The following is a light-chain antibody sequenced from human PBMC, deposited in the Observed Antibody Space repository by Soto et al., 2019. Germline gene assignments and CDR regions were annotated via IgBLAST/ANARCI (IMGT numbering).Light chain of an antibody. CDR1: QGIRNE. CDR2: AAS. Sequence: AIQVTQSPSSLSASEGDRVTITCRASQGIRNELSWYQQKPGKAPKFLIFAASNLQSGVPSRFSGSGSGTDFTHTISSLQPEDFATYFCLQDDDYPFTFGGGTKVDIK. CDR3: LQDDDYPFT. V-gene: IGKV1-6*01. J-gene: IGKJ4*01.